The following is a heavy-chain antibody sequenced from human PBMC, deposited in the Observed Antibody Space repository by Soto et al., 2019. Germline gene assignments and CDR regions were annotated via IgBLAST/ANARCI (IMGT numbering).Heavy chain of an antibody. J-gene: IGHJ4*02. D-gene: IGHD6-19*01. V-gene: IGHV4-30-2*01. CDR3: AKGGRQWLVTSDFNY. CDR2: IYHSGST. Sequence: PSETLSLTCAVSGGSISSGGYSWSWIRQPPGKGLEWIGYIYHSGSTYYNPSLKSRVTISVDRSKNQFSLKLSSVTAADTAVYYCAKGGRQWLVTSDFNYWGQGALVTAPQ. CDR1: GGSISSGGYS.